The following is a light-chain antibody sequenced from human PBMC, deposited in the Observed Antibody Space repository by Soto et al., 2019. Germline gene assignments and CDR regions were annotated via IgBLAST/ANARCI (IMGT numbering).Light chain of an antibody. V-gene: IGKV1-5*03. J-gene: IGKJ1*01. CDR2: KAS. CDR1: QTISSW. CDR3: QHYNSYSEA. Sequence: DIQMTQSASTLCGSVGDRVTITCLASQTISSWLAWYQQKPGKAPKLLIYKASTLKSGVPSRFSGSGSGTEFTLTISSLQPDDFATYYCQHYNSYSEAFGQGTKVDIK.